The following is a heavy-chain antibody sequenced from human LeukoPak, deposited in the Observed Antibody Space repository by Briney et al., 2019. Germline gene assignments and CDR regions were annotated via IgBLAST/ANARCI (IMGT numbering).Heavy chain of an antibody. Sequence: GGSLRLSCAASGFTFSSYGMHWVRQAPGKGLEWVAVIWYDGSNKYYADSVKGRFTISRENSKNTLYLQMNSLRAEDTAVYYCAKDAGAAGDRFDYWGQGTLVTVSS. V-gene: IGHV3-33*06. CDR3: AKDAGAAGDRFDY. D-gene: IGHD7-27*01. CDR1: GFTFSSYG. CDR2: IWYDGSNK. J-gene: IGHJ4*02.